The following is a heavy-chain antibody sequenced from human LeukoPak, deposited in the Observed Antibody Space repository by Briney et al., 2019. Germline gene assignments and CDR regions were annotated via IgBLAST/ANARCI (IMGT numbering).Heavy chain of an antibody. V-gene: IGHV4-4*07. CDR3: ARSALSGFDI. J-gene: IGHJ3*02. D-gene: IGHD3-9*01. CDR2: FYASGTT. CDR1: GGSINNYY. Sequence: PETLSLTCIMSGGSINNYYWSWIRQPAGKRPEWIGRFYASGTTYYNPALNSRAAVSMDMSKNHFSLKLTSVTAADTAVYYCARSALSGFDIWGQGTMVAVSS.